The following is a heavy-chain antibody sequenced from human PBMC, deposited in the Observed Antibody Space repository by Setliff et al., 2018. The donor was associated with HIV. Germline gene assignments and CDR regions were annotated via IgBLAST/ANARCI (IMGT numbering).Heavy chain of an antibody. J-gene: IGHJ4*02. CDR3: ARSLEIALF. Sequence: GGSLRLSCAASGFSFASHSMNWVRQAPGKGLEWVSYIRSDSTIIYYADSVKGRFTVSRDNVKNSLYLQMNSLRAEDTAIYYCARSLEIALFGGPGTLVTVSS. D-gene: IGHD1-1*01. CDR2: IRSDSTII. CDR1: GFSFASHS. V-gene: IGHV3-48*01.